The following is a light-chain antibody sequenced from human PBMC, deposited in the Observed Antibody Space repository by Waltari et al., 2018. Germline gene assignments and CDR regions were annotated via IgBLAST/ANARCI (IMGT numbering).Light chain of an antibody. CDR2: QTS. V-gene: IGKV3-20*01. J-gene: IGKJ1*01. CDR3: QQYGTSPRT. CDR1: QSVSSTH. Sequence: EIVLTQSPGTLSLSPGERATLSCRASQSVSSTHLAWYQQKPGQAPRLLIYQTSSRATGIPDRFSGSGSGTDFTLTISRLEPEDFAVYYCQQYGTSPRTFGRGTKVEIK.